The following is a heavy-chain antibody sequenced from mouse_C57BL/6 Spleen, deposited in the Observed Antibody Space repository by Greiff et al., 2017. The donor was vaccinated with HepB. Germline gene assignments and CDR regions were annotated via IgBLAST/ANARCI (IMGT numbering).Heavy chain of an antibody. Sequence: EVMLVESGGGLVKPGGSLKLSCAASGFTFSDYGMHWVRQAPEKGLEWVAYISSGSSTIYYADTVKGRFTISRDNAKNTLFLQMTSLRSEDTAMYYCARGISGGAMDYWGQGTSVTVSS. D-gene: IGHD6-2*01. CDR3: ARGISGGAMDY. CDR2: ISSGSSTI. V-gene: IGHV5-17*01. CDR1: GFTFSDYG. J-gene: IGHJ4*01.